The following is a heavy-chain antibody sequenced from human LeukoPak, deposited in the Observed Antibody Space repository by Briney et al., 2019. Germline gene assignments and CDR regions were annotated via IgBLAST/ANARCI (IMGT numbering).Heavy chain of an antibody. CDR3: ARLRALSHYDSSGYYLDY. D-gene: IGHD3-22*01. Sequence: KAGESLKISCKGSGYSFTSYWIGWVRQMPGKGLEWMGIIYPGDSDTRYSPSFQGQVTISADKSISTAYLQWSSLKASDTAMYYCARLRALSHYDSSGYYLDYWGQGTLVTVSS. CDR2: IYPGDSDT. J-gene: IGHJ4*02. CDR1: GYSFTSYW. V-gene: IGHV5-51*01.